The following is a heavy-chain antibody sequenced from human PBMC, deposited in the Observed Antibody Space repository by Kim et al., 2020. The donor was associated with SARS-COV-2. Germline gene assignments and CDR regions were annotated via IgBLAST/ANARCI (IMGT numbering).Heavy chain of an antibody. J-gene: IGHJ3*02. V-gene: IGHV3-64*01. CDR1: GFTFSSYA. CDR3: ARDLGYCSSTSCYSVPFDAFDI. Sequence: GGSLRLSCAASGFTFSSYAMHWVRQAPGKGLEYVSAISSNGGSTYYANSVKGRFTISRDNSKNTLYLQMGSLRAEDMAVYYCARDLGYCSSTSCYSVPFDAFDIWGQGTMVTVSS. D-gene: IGHD2-2*02. CDR2: ISSNGGST.